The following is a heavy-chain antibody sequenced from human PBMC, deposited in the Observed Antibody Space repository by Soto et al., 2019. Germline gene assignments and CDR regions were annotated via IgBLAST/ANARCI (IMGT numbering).Heavy chain of an antibody. CDR2: IIPIFGTA. V-gene: IGHV1-69*13. Sequence: SVKVSCKASGGTFSSYAISWVRQAPGQGLEWMGGIIPIFGTANYAQKFQGRVTITADESTSTAYMELSSLRSEDTAVYYCARGADYRGDFWSGYVLPTGKPYGMDVWGQGTTVTV. CDR3: ARGADYRGDFWSGYVLPTGKPYGMDV. D-gene: IGHD3-3*01. CDR1: GGTFSSYA. J-gene: IGHJ6*02.